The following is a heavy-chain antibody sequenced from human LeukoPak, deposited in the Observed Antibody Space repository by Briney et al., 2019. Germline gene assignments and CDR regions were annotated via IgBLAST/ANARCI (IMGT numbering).Heavy chain of an antibody. J-gene: IGHJ6*02. Sequence: SETLSLTCTVSGGSISSSSYYWGWIRQPPGKGLEWIGSIYYSGSTYYYPSLKSRVTISVDTSKNQFSLKLSSVTAADTAVYYCASHGAHGMDVWGQGTTVTVSS. CDR3: ASHGAHGMDV. V-gene: IGHV4-39*01. D-gene: IGHD3-16*01. CDR2: IYYSGST. CDR1: GGSISSSSYY.